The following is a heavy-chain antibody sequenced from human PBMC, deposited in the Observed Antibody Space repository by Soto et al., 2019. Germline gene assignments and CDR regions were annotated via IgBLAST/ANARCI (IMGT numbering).Heavy chain of an antibody. CDR1: GFTSTDYA. J-gene: IGHJ3*02. V-gene: IGHV3-9*02. Sequence: PGGSLRLSCAASGFTSTDYAMHWIRQVPGKGLEWVSGIFWNSDRIDYAGSVKGRFTISRDNAKNSLYLQMNGLRAEDTAVYYCARGEGPTFAFDIWGQGTMVTVSS. CDR2: IFWNSDRI. D-gene: IGHD1-26*01. CDR3: ARGEGPTFAFDI.